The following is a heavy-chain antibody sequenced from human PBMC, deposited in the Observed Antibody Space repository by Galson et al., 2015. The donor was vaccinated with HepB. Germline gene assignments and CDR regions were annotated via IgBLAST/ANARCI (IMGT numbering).Heavy chain of an antibody. V-gene: IGHV4-39*07. CDR3: ARADDFNNLAY. CDR2: MYYSGIS. J-gene: IGHJ4*02. CDR1: GGSISSSGHF. D-gene: IGHD5-24*01. Sequence: ETLSLTCTVSGGSISSSGHFWGWIRQPPGKGLEWIGSMYYSGISHYNPSLKSRVTISLDTSKNHFSLRLTSVTAADTAFYYCARADDFNNLAYWGQGTLV.